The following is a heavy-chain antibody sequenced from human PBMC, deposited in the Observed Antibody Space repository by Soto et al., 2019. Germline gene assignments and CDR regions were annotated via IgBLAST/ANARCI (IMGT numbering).Heavy chain of an antibody. J-gene: IGHJ5*02. V-gene: IGHV2-26*01. Sequence: VSGPTLVNPTETLTLTCTVSGFSLSNARMGVSWIRQPPGKALEWLAHIFSNDEKSYSTSLKSRLTISKDTSKSQVVINMTNMDPVDTATYSCARIGAITGPMKWFDPWGQGTLVTVSS. CDR1: GFSLSNARMG. CDR2: IFSNDEK. D-gene: IGHD1-20*01. CDR3: ARIGAITGPMKWFDP.